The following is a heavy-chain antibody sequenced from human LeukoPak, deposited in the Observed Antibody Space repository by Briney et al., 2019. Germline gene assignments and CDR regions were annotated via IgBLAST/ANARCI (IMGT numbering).Heavy chain of an antibody. CDR3: ARGGFSAMGDDAFDI. J-gene: IGHJ3*02. D-gene: IGHD5-18*01. CDR2: MNPNSGNT. CDR1: GYTFTSYD. V-gene: IGHV1-8*03. Sequence: ASVKVSCKASGYTFTSYDIYWVRQATGQGLEWMGWMNPNSGNTGYAQKFQGRVTITRNTSISTAYMELSSLRSEDTAVYYCARGGFSAMGDDAFDIWGQGTMVTVSS.